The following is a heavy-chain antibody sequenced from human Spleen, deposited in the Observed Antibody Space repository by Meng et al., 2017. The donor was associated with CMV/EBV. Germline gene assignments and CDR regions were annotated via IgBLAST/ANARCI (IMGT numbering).Heavy chain of an antibody. CDR3: ARVVAYYDFSSDYRDY. V-gene: IGHV4-31*02. Sequence: ASIPHGGYYWSWIRQPAGKGLEWIGYIYYSGSTYYNPSLKSRVTISVDTSKNQFSLKLSSVTAADTAVYYCARVVAYYDFSSDYRDYWGHGTLVTVSS. CDR2: IYYSGST. CDR1: ASIPHGGYY. J-gene: IGHJ4*01. D-gene: IGHD3-3*01.